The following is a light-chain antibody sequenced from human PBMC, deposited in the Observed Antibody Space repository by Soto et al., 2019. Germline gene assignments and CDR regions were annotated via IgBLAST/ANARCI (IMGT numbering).Light chain of an antibody. J-gene: IGKJ4*01. Sequence: DIVMTQSPDSLAVSLGERVTINCKSSQSVLQSSNNKNYLHWYQQKPGQSPKLLIYRASTRESGVPDRFSGSGAGTNFTFAISSLQAEDVAVYYCQQNYRTPLTFGGGTKVEIK. CDR3: QQNYRTPLT. CDR2: RAS. CDR1: QSVLQSSNNKNY. V-gene: IGKV4-1*01.